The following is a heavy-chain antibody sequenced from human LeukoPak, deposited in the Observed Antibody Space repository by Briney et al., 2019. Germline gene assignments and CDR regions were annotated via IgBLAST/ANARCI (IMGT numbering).Heavy chain of an antibody. Sequence: GSSVKVSCKASGGTFSSYAISWVRQAPGQGLEWMGGIIPIFGTANYAQKFQGRVTITADESTSTAYMELSSLRSEDTAVYYCARDYYGSGSYYTPYYFDYWGQGTLVTVSS. J-gene: IGHJ4*02. CDR2: IIPIFGTA. CDR3: ARDYYGSGSYYTPYYFDY. D-gene: IGHD3-10*01. CDR1: GGTFSSYA. V-gene: IGHV1-69*01.